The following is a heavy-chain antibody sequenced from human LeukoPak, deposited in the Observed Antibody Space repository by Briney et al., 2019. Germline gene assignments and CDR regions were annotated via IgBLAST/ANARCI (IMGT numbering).Heavy chain of an antibody. CDR2: IKQHGSEK. V-gene: IGHV3-7*01. J-gene: IGHJ4*02. Sequence: GGSLRLSCAASGFTFSSYWMSWVRQAPGKGLEWVANIKQHGSEKYYVDSVKGRFTVSRDNAKNSLYLQMNSLGAEDTAVYYCARGIVVAEYDYWGQGTLVTVSS. CDR3: ARGIVVAEYDY. CDR1: GFTFSSYW. D-gene: IGHD6-19*01.